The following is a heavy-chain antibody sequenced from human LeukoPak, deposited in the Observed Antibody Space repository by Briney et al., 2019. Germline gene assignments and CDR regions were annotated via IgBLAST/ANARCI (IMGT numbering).Heavy chain of an antibody. Sequence: GGSLRLSCAASGFTFYDYGMSSVRQAPGNRLEWVSGINWNGGSTAYADSVKGRFTISRDNAKNSLYLQMNSLRAEDTAVYYCARDSGSPFDYWGQGTLVTVSS. J-gene: IGHJ4*02. V-gene: IGHV3-20*04. CDR2: INWNGGST. D-gene: IGHD1-26*01. CDR1: GFTFYDYG. CDR3: ARDSGSPFDY.